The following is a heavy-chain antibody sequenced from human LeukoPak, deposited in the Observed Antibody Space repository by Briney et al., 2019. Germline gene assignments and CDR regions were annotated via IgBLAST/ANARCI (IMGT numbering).Heavy chain of an antibody. CDR3: ARLSRIAAAGSYSYHSMDV. CDR2: IYYSGST. V-gene: IGHV4-59*08. CDR1: GGSISGFY. D-gene: IGHD6-13*01. J-gene: IGHJ6*03. Sequence: PSETLSLTCAVSGGSISGFYWSWIRQPPGKGLEWIGFIYYSGSTNYNPSLKSRLSISVDTSKNQFSLKLSSVTAADTPVYYCARLSRIAAAGSYSYHSMDVRGQGTTVTVSS.